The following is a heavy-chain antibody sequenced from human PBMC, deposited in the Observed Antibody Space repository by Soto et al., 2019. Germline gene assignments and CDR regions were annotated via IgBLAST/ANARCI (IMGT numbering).Heavy chain of an antibody. CDR1: GFTFSSYA. CDR3: AKDSGGHYYYDSSGYYTPYFDY. V-gene: IGHV3-23*01. D-gene: IGHD3-22*01. Sequence: PGGSLRLSCAASGFTFSSYAMSWVRQAPGKGLEWVSAISGSGGSTYYADSVKGRFTISRDNSKNTLYLQMNSLRAEDTAVYYCAKDSGGHYYYDSSGYYTPYFDYWGQGTLVTVSS. CDR2: ISGSGGST. J-gene: IGHJ4*02.